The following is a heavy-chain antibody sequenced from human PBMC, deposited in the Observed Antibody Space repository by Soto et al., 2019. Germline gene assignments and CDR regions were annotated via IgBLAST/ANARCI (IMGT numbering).Heavy chain of an antibody. J-gene: IGHJ1*01. CDR1: GYTFTSYA. Sequence: ASVKVSCKASGYTFTSYAMHWVRQAPGQRLEWMGWINAGNGNTKYSQKFQGRVTITRDTSASTAYMELSSLRSEDTAVYYCARSTAAGKGYFQHWGQGTLVTVSS. V-gene: IGHV1-3*01. CDR2: INAGNGNT. D-gene: IGHD6-13*01. CDR3: ARSTAAGKGYFQH.